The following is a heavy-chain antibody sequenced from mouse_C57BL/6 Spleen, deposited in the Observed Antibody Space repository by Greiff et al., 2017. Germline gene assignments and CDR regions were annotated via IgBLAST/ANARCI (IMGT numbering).Heavy chain of an antibody. V-gene: IGHV1-76*01. CDR1: GYTFTDYY. CDR3: AYGSSPYYAMDY. Sequence: QVQLQQSGAELVRPGASVKLSCKASGYTFTDYYINWVKQRPGQGLEWIARIYPGSGNTYYNEKFKGKATLTAEKSSSTAYMQLSSLTSEDSAVYFCAYGSSPYYAMDYWGQGTSVTVSS. CDR2: IYPGSGNT. J-gene: IGHJ4*01. D-gene: IGHD1-1*01.